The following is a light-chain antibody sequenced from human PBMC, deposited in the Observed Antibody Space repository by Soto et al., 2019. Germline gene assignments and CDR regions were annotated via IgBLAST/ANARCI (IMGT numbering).Light chain of an antibody. CDR1: SSNIGAGYD. CDR3: QSYDSSLSGYV. CDR2: GNH. Sequence: QSVLTQPPSVSGAPGQRVTISCTVSSSNIGAGYDVHWYQQLPGAAPKLLIYGNHNRPSGVPDRFSGSKSGTSASLAITGLQAEDEADYYCQSYDSSLSGYVFGTGTKVTVL. J-gene: IGLJ1*01. V-gene: IGLV1-40*01.